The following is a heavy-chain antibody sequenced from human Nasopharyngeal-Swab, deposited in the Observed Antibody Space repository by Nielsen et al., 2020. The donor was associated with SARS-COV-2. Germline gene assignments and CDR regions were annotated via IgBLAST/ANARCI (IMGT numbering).Heavy chain of an antibody. D-gene: IGHD3-3*01. Sequence: GGSLRLSCAASGFTSSSYGMHWVRQAPGKGLEWVAVIWYDGSNKYYADSVKGRFTISRDNSKNTLYLQMNSLRAEDTAVYYCARDLTDAYYDFWSGYYNYYYGMDVWGQGTTVTVSS. CDR2: IWYDGSNK. J-gene: IGHJ6*02. CDR3: ARDLTDAYYDFWSGYYNYYYGMDV. V-gene: IGHV3-33*01. CDR1: GFTSSSYG.